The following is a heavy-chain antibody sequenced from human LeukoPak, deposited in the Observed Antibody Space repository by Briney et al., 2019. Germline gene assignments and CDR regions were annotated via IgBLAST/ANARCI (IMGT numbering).Heavy chain of an antibody. CDR2: INHSGST. V-gene: IGHV4-34*01. CDR1: GGSFSGYY. CDR3: ARHPRVAARYYFDY. D-gene: IGHD6-6*01. Sequence: SETLSLTCAVYGGSFSGYYWSWIRQPPGKGLEWIGEINHSGSTNYNPSLKSRVTISVDTSKNQFSLKLSSVTPADTAVYYCARHPRVAARYYFDYWGQGTLVTVSP. J-gene: IGHJ4*02.